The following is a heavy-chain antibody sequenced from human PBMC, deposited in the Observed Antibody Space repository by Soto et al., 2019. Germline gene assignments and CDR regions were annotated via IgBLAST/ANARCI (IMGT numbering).Heavy chain of an antibody. CDR3: TKDADVYDFAFDS. CDR1: GFTFSDYG. D-gene: IGHD3-3*01. Sequence: EVQLLESGGGLVQPGGSLRISCATSGFTFSDYGINWVRQAPGKGLEWVSGITKTGRSTFLADSVRGRFTISRDNLNNIVYLQINSLRADDTALYYCTKDADVYDFAFDSLGQGTMVTVSS. V-gene: IGHV3-23*01. J-gene: IGHJ3*02. CDR2: ITKTGRST.